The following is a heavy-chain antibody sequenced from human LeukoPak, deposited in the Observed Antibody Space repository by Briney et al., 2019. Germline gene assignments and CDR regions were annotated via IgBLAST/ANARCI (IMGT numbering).Heavy chain of an antibody. D-gene: IGHD4-17*01. CDR2: IRYDGSNK. J-gene: IGHJ4*02. Sequence: GGSLRLSCAASGFTFSSYGMHWVRQAPGKGLEWVAFIRYDGSNKYYADSVKGRFTISRDNSKNTLYLQMDSLRAEDTAVYYCATPPTVTRNYWGQGTLVTVSS. CDR1: GFTFSSYG. CDR3: ATPPTVTRNY. V-gene: IGHV3-30*02.